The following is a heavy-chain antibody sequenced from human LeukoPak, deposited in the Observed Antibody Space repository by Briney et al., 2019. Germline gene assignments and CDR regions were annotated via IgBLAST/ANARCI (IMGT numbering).Heavy chain of an antibody. D-gene: IGHD2-2*01. Sequence: GGSLRLSCAATGFTVGTNYMSWVRQAPGKGLEWVAVISYDESNKNYADSVKGRFTISRDNSKNTLDLQMNSLRAEDTAVYYCAGYCSSISCSNALWGQGTLVTVSS. CDR1: GFTVGTNY. J-gene: IGHJ4*02. CDR2: ISYDESNK. V-gene: IGHV3-30-3*01. CDR3: AGYCSSISCSNAL.